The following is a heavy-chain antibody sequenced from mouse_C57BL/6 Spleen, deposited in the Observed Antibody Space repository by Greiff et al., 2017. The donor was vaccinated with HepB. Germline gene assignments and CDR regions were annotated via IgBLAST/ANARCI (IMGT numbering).Heavy chain of an antibody. CDR1: GYTFTDYE. V-gene: IGHV1-15*01. Sequence: LVESGAELVRPGASVTLSCKASGYTFTDYEMHWVKQTPVHGLEWIGAIDPETGGTAYNQKFKGKAILTADKSSSTAYMELRSLTSEDSAVYYCTRYDYDVRGYFDYWGQGTTLTVSS. J-gene: IGHJ2*01. CDR3: TRYDYDVRGYFDY. CDR2: IDPETGGT. D-gene: IGHD2-4*01.